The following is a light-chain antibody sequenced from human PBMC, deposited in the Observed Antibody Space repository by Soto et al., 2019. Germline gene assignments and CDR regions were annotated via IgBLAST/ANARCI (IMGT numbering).Light chain of an antibody. CDR3: QQYGSSPPIT. CDR2: GAS. CDR1: QSVSSSY. Sequence: EIVLTQSPGTLSLSPGERATLSCRASQSVSSSYLAWYQQKPGQAPRLLIYGASSRATGIPDRFSGSGSGTDFTLTIRRLEPEDLAMYYCQQYGSSPPITFGQGTRLEIK. J-gene: IGKJ5*01. V-gene: IGKV3-20*01.